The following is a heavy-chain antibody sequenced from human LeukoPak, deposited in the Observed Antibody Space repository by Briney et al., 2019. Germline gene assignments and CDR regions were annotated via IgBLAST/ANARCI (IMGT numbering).Heavy chain of an antibody. CDR2: INPSGSST. Sequence: ASVKVSCKASGYSFTSHYMHWVRQAPGQGLEWMGLINPSGSSTLYAQKFQGRVTMTRDMSTTTDYMELSSLRYEDTAVYYCARDRSGSSYDAFDIWGQGTMVTVSS. V-gene: IGHV1-46*01. CDR1: GYSFTSHY. CDR3: ARDRSGSSYDAFDI. D-gene: IGHD1-26*01. J-gene: IGHJ3*02.